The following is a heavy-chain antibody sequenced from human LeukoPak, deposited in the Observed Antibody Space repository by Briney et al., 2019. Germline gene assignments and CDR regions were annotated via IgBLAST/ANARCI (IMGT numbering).Heavy chain of an antibody. J-gene: IGHJ4*02. CDR3: ARAPRDSSSSNYMRRFDY. CDR1: GYSISSDNY. V-gene: IGHV4-38-2*01. CDR2: IYHSGST. Sequence: SETLSLTCAVSGYSISSDNYWVWIRQPPGQGLEWTGGIYHSGSTYYNPSLKSRVTMSVDASKNQFSLKLSSVTAADTAVYYCARAPRDSSSSNYMRRFDYWGQGTLVTVSS. D-gene: IGHD3-22*01.